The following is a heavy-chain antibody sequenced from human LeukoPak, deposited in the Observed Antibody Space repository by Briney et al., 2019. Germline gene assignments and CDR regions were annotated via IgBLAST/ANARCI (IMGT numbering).Heavy chain of an antibody. J-gene: IGHJ3*02. CDR3: ARERSGSEIFARSFDI. V-gene: IGHV4-4*02. D-gene: IGHD3-3*01. CDR2: IYHSGST. Sequence: SETLSLTCAVSGGSISSSNWWSWVRQPPGQGLEWIGEIYHSGSTNYNPSLKSRIIISVDKSKNQFSLKLSSVTAADTAVYYCARERSGSEIFARSFDIWGQGTMVTVSS. CDR1: GGSISSSNW.